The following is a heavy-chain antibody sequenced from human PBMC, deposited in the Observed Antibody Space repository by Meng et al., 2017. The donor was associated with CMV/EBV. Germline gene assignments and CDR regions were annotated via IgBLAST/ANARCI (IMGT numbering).Heavy chain of an antibody. J-gene: IGHJ4*02. V-gene: IGHV2-5*02. CDR2: SYWDDDK. CDR3: ARGGLRGFDY. CDR1: GCSLSTSRVG. Sequence: QSTLQASGPTPVKPTQTLTLTCTFPGCSLSTSRVGLGLIRQPPGKALEWLALSYWDDDKRYSPSLKSRLTITKDTSKNQVVLTMTNMDPVDTATYYCARGGLRGFDYWGQGTLVTVFS. D-gene: IGHD4-17*01.